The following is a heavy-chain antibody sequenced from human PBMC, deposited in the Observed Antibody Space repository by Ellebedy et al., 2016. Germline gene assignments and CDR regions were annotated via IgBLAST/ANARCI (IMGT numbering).Heavy chain of an antibody. CDR3: ARERGPGDIVVVGGAFDI. Sequence: ASVKVSCKASGGTFSSYAISWVRQAPGQGLEWMGRIIPILGLAIYAQKFQGRVTITADKSTSTAYMELSRLRSEDTAVYYCARERGPGDIVVVGGAFDIWGQGTMVTVSS. V-gene: IGHV1-69*04. CDR1: GGTFSSYA. J-gene: IGHJ3*02. CDR2: IIPILGLA. D-gene: IGHD2-15*01.